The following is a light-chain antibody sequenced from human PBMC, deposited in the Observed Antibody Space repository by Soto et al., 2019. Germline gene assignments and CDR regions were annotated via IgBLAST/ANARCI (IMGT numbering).Light chain of an antibody. J-gene: IGLJ3*02. CDR2: RNN. V-gene: IGLV1-47*01. CDR3: ATWDDSLSGWV. CDR1: SSNIGTNY. Sequence: QSVLTQPPSASGTPGQRVTITCSGSSSNIGTNYVYWYDQLPGTAPKLLIFRNNQRPSGVPDRFSGSKSGTSASLVISGLRPEDEADYYCATWDDSLSGWVFGGGTKVTVL.